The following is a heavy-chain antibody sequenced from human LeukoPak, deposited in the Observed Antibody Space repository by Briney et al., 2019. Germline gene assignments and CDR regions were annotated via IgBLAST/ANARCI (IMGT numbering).Heavy chain of an antibody. J-gene: IGHJ4*02. Sequence: PGRSLRLSYAASGFTFSSYGMHWVRQAPGKGLEWVAVIWYDGSNKYYADSVKGRFTISRDNSKNTLYLQMNSLRAEDTAVYYCARGGGYNYEGLDYWGQGTLVTVSS. CDR3: ARGGGYNYEGLDY. CDR1: GFTFSSYG. D-gene: IGHD5-24*01. V-gene: IGHV3-33*01. CDR2: IWYDGSNK.